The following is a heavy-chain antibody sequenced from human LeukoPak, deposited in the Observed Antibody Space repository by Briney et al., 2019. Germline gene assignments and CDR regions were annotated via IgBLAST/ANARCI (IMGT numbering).Heavy chain of an antibody. Sequence: GGSLRLSRAASGFTFSSYSMNWVRQAPGKGLEWVSYISSSSSTIYYADSVKGRFTISRDNAKNSLYLQMNSLRAEDTAVYYCARVTMVRGVIIRGTDYWGQGTLVTVSS. CDR2: ISSSSSTI. V-gene: IGHV3-48*01. D-gene: IGHD3-10*01. J-gene: IGHJ4*02. CDR3: ARVTMVRGVIIRGTDY. CDR1: GFTFSSYS.